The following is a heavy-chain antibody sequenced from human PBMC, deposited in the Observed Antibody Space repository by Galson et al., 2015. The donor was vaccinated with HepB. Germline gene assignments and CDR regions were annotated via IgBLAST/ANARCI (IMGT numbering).Heavy chain of an antibody. CDR2: IKQDGSEK. V-gene: IGHV3-7*03. J-gene: IGHJ6*02. D-gene: IGHD2-2*01. CDR1: GFTFSSYW. CDR3: ARASCSSTSCPNYYYYYGMDV. Sequence: SLRLSCAASGFTFSSYWMSWVRQAPGKGLEWVANIKQDGSEKYYVDSVKGRFTISRDNAKNSLYLQMNSLRAEDTAVYYCARASCSSTSCPNYYYYYGMDVWGQGTTVTVSS.